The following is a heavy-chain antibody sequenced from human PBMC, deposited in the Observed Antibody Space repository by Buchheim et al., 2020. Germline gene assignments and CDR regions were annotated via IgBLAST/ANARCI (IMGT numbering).Heavy chain of an antibody. CDR2: IGGSGGSI. V-gene: IGHV3-23*01. J-gene: IGHJ4*02. D-gene: IGHD1-7*01. Sequence: EVQLLESGGGLVQPGGSLRLSCAASGFTFSSYAMSWVRQAPGKGLEWVSAIGGSGGSIVYADSVKGRFTISRDSSKNTLYLQMNSLRAEDTAVYYCAARDKTTGITGTTGYWGQGTL. CDR1: GFTFSSYA. CDR3: AARDKTTGITGTTGY.